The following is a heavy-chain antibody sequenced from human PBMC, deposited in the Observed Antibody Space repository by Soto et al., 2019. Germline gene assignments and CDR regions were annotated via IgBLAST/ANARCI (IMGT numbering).Heavy chain of an antibody. J-gene: IGHJ6*03. CDR3: ARLAGSAITTVRGVPIYMDV. V-gene: IGHV5-51*01. Sequence: PGESLKISCKGSGYSFTSYWSGWVRQMPGKGLEWMGIIYPGDSDTRYSPSFQGQVTISADKSISTAYLQWSSLKASDTAMYYCARLAGSAITTVRGVPIYMDVWGKGTTVTVSS. CDR2: IYPGDSDT. CDR1: GYSFTSYW. D-gene: IGHD3-10*01.